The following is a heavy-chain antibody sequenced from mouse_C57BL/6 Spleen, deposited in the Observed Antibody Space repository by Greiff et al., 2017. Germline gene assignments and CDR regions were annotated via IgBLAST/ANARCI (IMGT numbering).Heavy chain of an antibody. V-gene: IGHV3-6*01. D-gene: IGHD2-4*01. CDR1: GYSITSGYY. CDR2: ISYDGSN. J-gene: IGHJ4*01. CDR3: ARERVYYDYDGAMDY. Sequence: EVKLMESGPGLVKPSQSLSLTCSVTGYSITSGYYWNWIRQFPGNKLEWMGYISYDGSNNYNPSLKNRISITRDTSKNQFFLKLNSVTTEDTATYYCARERVYYDYDGAMDYWGQGTSVTVSS.